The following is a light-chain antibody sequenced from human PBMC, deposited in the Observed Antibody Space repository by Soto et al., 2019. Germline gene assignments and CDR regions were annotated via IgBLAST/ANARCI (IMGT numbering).Light chain of an antibody. V-gene: IGKV3-20*01. CDR3: QQYGSSSWT. Sequence: EVVLTQSPGTLSLSPGERATLSCRASQSVTNNYLAWYQQRPGLAPRLLIYGASSRATGIPDRFSGSGSGTDFTLTISRLEPEDFAVYYCQQYGSSSWTFGQGTKVDIK. CDR1: QSVTNNY. J-gene: IGKJ1*01. CDR2: GAS.